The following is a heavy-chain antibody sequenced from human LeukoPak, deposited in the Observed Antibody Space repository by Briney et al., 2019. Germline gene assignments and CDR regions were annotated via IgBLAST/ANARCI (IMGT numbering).Heavy chain of an antibody. V-gene: IGHV4-34*01. CDR1: GGSFSGYY. CDR3: ARGLSFRTPSYDSSGYSMDYYYYYMDV. Sequence: SETLSLTCAVYGGSFSGYYWSWIRQPPGKGLEWIGEINHSGSTNYNPSLKSRVTISVDTSKNQFSLKLSSVTAADTAVYYCARGLSFRTPSYDSSGYSMDYYYYYMDVWGKGTTVTVSS. CDR2: INHSGST. J-gene: IGHJ6*03. D-gene: IGHD3-22*01.